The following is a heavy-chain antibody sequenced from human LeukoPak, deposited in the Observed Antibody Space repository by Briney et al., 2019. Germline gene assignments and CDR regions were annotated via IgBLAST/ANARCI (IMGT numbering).Heavy chain of an antibody. CDR2: MNPNSGGT. Sequence: ASVKVSCKASGYTFTGYYMHWVRQAPGQGPEWMGWMNPNSGGTNYAQKFQGRVTMTRDTSIRTAYMELSRLRSDDTAVYYCARFSLGDYQLPGGAFDIWGQGTMVTVSS. V-gene: IGHV1-2*02. D-gene: IGHD2-2*01. CDR3: ARFSLGDYQLPGGAFDI. J-gene: IGHJ3*02. CDR1: GYTFTGYY.